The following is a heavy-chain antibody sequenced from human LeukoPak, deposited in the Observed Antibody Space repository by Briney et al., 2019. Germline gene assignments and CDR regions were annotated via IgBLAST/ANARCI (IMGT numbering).Heavy chain of an antibody. V-gene: IGHV3-48*02. D-gene: IGHD3-10*01. CDR2: IGANSAI. J-gene: IGHJ3*02. CDR1: GFTFSDYS. CDR3: AREGYYGAFDI. Sequence: GESLKISCAASGFTFSDYSMNWVRQAPGKGLEWVSYIGANSAIYYADSVKGRFTISRDNAKNSLSLQMNSLRDDDTAVYYCAREGYYGAFDIWGQGTVVTVSS.